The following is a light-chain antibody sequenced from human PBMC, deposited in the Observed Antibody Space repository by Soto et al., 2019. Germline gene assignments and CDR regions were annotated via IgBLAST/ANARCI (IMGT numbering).Light chain of an antibody. V-gene: IGKV1D-12*01. J-gene: IGKJ5*01. CDR2: AAS. Sequence: DIQMTQSPSSVSASVGDSVTITCRASRDISSWLAWYQQRPGKAPKLLIYAASTLRSGITLRFSGSAYVTEFTLTISSLQREDFATYYCQQTHSFPPTFGQGTRLEI. CDR1: RDISSW. CDR3: QQTHSFPPT.